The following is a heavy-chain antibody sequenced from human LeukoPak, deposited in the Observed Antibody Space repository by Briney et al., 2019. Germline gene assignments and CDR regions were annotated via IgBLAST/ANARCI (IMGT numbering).Heavy chain of an antibody. Sequence: SETLSLTCTVSSDSISSYYWSWIRQRPGKGLEWIGFIYYSGSTNYNPSLRSRVTISVDTSKNQFSLKLSSVTAADTAVYYCAREGLDDSSGYYIGHWGQGTQVTVSS. V-gene: IGHV4-59*12. CDR1: SDSISSYY. CDR3: AREGLDDSSGYYIGH. CDR2: IYYSGST. D-gene: IGHD3-22*01. J-gene: IGHJ4*02.